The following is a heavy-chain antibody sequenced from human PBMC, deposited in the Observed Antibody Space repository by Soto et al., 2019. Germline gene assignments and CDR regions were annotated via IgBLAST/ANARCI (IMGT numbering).Heavy chain of an antibody. D-gene: IGHD1-1*01. J-gene: IGHJ3*02. CDR1: GGSISSGGYY. Sequence: QVQLQESGPGLVKPSQTLSLTCTVSGGSISSGGYYWSWIRQHPGKGLEWIGYIYYSGSTYYNPSITSRVTISVDTSKNQFSLKLSSVTAADTAVYYCARGLRQAPVPGNAFDIWGQGTMVTVSS. CDR2: IYYSGST. V-gene: IGHV4-31*03. CDR3: ARGLRQAPVPGNAFDI.